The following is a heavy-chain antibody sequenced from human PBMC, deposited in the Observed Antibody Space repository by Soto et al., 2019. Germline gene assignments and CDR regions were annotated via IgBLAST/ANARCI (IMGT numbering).Heavy chain of an antibody. CDR3: ARDLPGGNKPLDS. D-gene: IGHD4-4*01. Sequence: QVQLVQSGPEVRKPGASVTLSCKASGYTSTNCNLHWVRQAPGQGLEWMGLITPSGGSTTYAQRFQGRVTMTRATSTGYMELSSLRSEDRAVYYCARDLPGGNKPLDSWGQGTLVTVSS. CDR2: ITPSGGST. CDR1: GYTSTNCN. J-gene: IGHJ4*02. V-gene: IGHV1-46*01.